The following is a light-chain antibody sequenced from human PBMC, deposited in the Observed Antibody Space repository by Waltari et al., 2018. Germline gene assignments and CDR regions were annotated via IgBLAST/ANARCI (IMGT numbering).Light chain of an antibody. Sequence: DTQMTQSPSAVSASLGERHTITCRASQGISTSLDWYQQKPGKAPKLLIYSASRLQNGVPSRFSGSGYGTDFTLTISSLQPEDFATYYCQQAKTFPLTFGGGTKVEIK. V-gene: IGKV1-12*01. J-gene: IGKJ4*01. CDR3: QQAKTFPLT. CDR1: QGISTS. CDR2: SAS.